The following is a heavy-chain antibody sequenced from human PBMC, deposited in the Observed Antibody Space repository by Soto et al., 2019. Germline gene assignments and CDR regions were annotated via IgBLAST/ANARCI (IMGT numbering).Heavy chain of an antibody. CDR1: GGTFSSYA. CDR3: ARSQGSSTSLEIYYYYYYGMDV. D-gene: IGHD2-2*01. J-gene: IGHJ6*02. V-gene: IGHV1-69*01. CDR2: IIPISGTA. Sequence: QVQLVQSGAEVKKPGSSVKVSCKASGGTFSSYAISWVRLAPGQGLEWMGGIIPISGTANYAQKFQGRVTITADESTSTAYMELSSLRSEDTAVYYCARSQGSSTSLEIYYYYYYGMDVWGQGTTVTGSS.